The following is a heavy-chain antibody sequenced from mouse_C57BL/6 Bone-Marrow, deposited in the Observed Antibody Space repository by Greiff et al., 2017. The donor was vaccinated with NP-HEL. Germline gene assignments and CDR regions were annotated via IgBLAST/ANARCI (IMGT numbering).Heavy chain of an antibody. CDR2: ISSGGSYT. CDR3: ASSFAY. V-gene: IGHV5-6*01. J-gene: IGHJ3*01. CDR1: GFTFSSYG. Sequence: EVQGVESGGDLVKPGGSLKLSCAASGFTFSSYGMSWVRQTPDKRLEWVATISSGGSYTYYPDSVKGRFTISRDNAKNTLYLQMSSLKSEDTAMYYCASSFAYWGLGTLVTVSA.